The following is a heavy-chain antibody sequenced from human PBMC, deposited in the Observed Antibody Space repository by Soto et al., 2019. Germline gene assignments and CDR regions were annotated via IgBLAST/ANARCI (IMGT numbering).Heavy chain of an antibody. CDR1: GGSISSYY. J-gene: IGHJ3*02. V-gene: IGHV4-59*01. CDR2: IYYSGST. CDR3: ARDSHDAFDI. Sequence: SETLSLTCTVSGGSISSYYWSWIRQPPGKGLEWIGYIYYSGSTNYNPSLKSRVTISVDTSKNQFSLKLSSVTAADTAVYHCARDSHDAFDIWGQGTMVTVSS.